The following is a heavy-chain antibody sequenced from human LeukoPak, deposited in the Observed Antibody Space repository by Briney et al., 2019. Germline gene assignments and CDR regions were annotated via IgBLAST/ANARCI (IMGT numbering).Heavy chain of an antibody. CDR3: ARILGYCSSTSCGNWFDP. CDR1: GGTFSSYA. D-gene: IGHD2-2*01. V-gene: IGHV1-69*04. CDR2: IIPILGIA. Sequence: SVKVSCKASGGTFSSYAISWVRQAPGQGLEWMGRIIPILGIANYAQRFQGRVTITADKSTSTAYMELSSLRSEDTAVYYCARILGYCSSTSCGNWFDPRGQGTLVTVSS. J-gene: IGHJ5*02.